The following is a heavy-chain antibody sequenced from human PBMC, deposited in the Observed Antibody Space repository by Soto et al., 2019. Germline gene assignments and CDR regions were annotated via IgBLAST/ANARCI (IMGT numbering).Heavy chain of an antibody. CDR2: ISGSGGST. D-gene: IGHD4-4*01. J-gene: IGHJ6*02. V-gene: IGHV3-23*01. CDR3: AKPTVHLLYYYYCMDV. CDR1: GFTFSSYA. Sequence: EVQLLESGGGLVQPGGSLRLSCAASGFTFSSYAMSWVRQAPGKGLEWVSAISGSGGSTYYADSVKGRFTISRDNSKNTLYLQMNSLRAEDTAVYYCAKPTVHLLYYYYCMDVWGQGTTVTVSS.